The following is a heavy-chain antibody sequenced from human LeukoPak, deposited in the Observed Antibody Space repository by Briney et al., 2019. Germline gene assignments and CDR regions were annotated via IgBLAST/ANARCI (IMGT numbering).Heavy chain of an antibody. CDR2: INSGSSHI. V-gene: IGHV3-21*01. D-gene: IGHD1-26*01. J-gene: IGHJ3*02. CDR3: ARVRGGSGRSYAADAFDI. Sequence: GGSLRLSCAVSGFTFSSYSMNWVRQAPGKGLEWVSSINSGSSHIYYADSVKGRFTISRDNAKNSLYLQMNSLRAEDTAVYYCARVRGGSGRSYAADAFDIWGQGTMVTVSS. CDR1: GFTFSSYS.